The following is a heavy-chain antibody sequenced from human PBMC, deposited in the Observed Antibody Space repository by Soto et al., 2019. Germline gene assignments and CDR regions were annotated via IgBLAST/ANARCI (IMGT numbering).Heavy chain of an antibody. Sequence: GASVKVSCKASGYTFTSYGISWVRQAPGQGLEWMGWISAYNGNTNYAQKLQGRVTMTTDTSTSTAYMELRSLRSDDTAVYYCARGGTTAGSYYYYYYGMDVWGQGTTVTVSS. D-gene: IGHD3-10*01. CDR1: GYTFTSYG. J-gene: IGHJ6*02. V-gene: IGHV1-18*04. CDR2: ISAYNGNT. CDR3: ARGGTTAGSYYYYYYGMDV.